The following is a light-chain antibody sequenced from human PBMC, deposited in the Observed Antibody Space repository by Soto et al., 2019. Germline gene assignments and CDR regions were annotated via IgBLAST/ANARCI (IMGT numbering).Light chain of an antibody. CDR3: QQYGSSPRT. CDR2: DAS. CDR1: QSMGSN. J-gene: IGKJ1*01. Sequence: EVVMTPSSATMSVSQGERATLSCRASQSMGSNVAWYQQKPGQAPRLLIHDASSRATGISDRFTGSGSGTDFTLTITTLEPEDFAVYYCQQYGSSPRTFGLGTKVDIK. V-gene: IGKV3-20*01.